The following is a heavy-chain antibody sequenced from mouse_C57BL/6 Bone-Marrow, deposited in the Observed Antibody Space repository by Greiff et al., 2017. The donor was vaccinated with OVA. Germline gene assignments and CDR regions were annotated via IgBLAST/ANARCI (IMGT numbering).Heavy chain of an antibody. V-gene: IGHV1-81*01. CDR2: IYPRSGNT. D-gene: IGHD1-1*01. CDR3: ARENYYASSYDY. J-gene: IGHJ2*01. Sequence: QVQLQQSGAELARPGASVKLSCKASGYTFTSYGISWVKQRPGQGLEWIGEIYPRSGNTYYNEKFKGKATLTADKSSSTAYMELRSLTSEDSAVYFCARENYYASSYDYWGQGTTLTVSS. CDR1: GYTFTSYG.